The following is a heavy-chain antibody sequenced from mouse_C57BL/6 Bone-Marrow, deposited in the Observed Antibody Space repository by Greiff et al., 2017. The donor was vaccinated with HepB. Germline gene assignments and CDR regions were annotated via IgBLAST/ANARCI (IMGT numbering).Heavy chain of an antibody. Sequence: EVKLMESGGGLVQPGSSMKLSCTASGFTFSDYYMAWVRQVPEKGLEWVANFNYDGSSTYYLGSLKSRFIISRDNAKNILSLQMTSLKSQGTATYYCARKNPYSSYAMDYWGQGTSVTVSS. CDR3: ARKNPYSSYAMDY. J-gene: IGHJ4*01. CDR2: FNYDGSST. CDR1: GFTFSDYY. V-gene: IGHV5-16*01.